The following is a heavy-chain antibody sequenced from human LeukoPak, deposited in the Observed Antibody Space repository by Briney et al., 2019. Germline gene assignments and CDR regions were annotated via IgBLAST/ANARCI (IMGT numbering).Heavy chain of an antibody. J-gene: IGHJ4*02. CDR2: TYYRSKWYN. Sequence: SQTLSLTCAISGDSVSSNSATWSWIRQSPSRGLEWLGRTYYRSKWYNDYAVSVKSRVTINPDTSKNQFSLQLNSVTPEDSAVYYCARRTKGLDYWGQGTLVTVSS. CDR3: ARRTKGLDY. V-gene: IGHV6-1*01. CDR1: GDSVSSNSAT.